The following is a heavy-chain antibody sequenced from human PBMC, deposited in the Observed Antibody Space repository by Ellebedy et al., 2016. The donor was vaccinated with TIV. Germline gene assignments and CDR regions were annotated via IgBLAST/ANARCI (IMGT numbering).Heavy chain of an antibody. CDR1: GFPITTNY. V-gene: IGHV3-23*01. D-gene: IGHD6-6*01. J-gene: IGHJ4*02. Sequence: GGSLRLXXAASGFPITTNYMSWVRQAPGKGLEWVSAITGSGGTTYYADSVKGRFTISRDNSNNTLYLQMNSLRAEDTAVYYCAKSPSARSFYYFDYWGQGTLVTVSS. CDR2: ITGSGGTT. CDR3: AKSPSARSFYYFDY.